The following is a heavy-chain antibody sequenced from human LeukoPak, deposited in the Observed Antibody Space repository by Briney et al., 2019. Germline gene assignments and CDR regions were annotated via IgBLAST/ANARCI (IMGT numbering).Heavy chain of an antibody. D-gene: IGHD2-15*01. Sequence: PGGSLRLSCAASGFTFSSYWMHWVRQAPGKGLVWVSRIYSDGSSTSYADSVKGRFSISKDNAKNTLYLQMNSLRAEHTAVYYCARVRASYCSGGSCYPTDYYYGMDVWGQGTTVTVSS. CDR2: IYSDGSST. J-gene: IGHJ6*02. CDR1: GFTFSSYW. CDR3: ARVRASYCSGGSCYPTDYYYGMDV. V-gene: IGHV3-74*01.